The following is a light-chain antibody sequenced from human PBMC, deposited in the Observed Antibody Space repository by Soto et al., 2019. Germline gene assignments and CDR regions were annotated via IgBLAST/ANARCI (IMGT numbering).Light chain of an antibody. J-gene: IGKJ1*01. CDR1: QSISSW. V-gene: IGKV1-5*03. CDR2: KAS. CDR3: QQYNSYSPWT. Sequence: DIQMTQSPSTLSASVGDRVTITCRASQSISSWLAWYQQKPGKAPKLLIYKASSLETGVPSRFSGSASGTEFTLTISSLKPDDFRTYYCQQYNSYSPWTFGQGTKVEIK.